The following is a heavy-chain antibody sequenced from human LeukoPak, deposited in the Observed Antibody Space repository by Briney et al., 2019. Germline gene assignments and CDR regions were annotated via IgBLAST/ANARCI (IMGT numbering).Heavy chain of an antibody. Sequence: GGSLRLSCAASGFTFSDYNMRWIRQAPGKGLEWVSSISRSGSTKYYADSVKGRFTISRDNAKNSLFLQMNSLRAEDTAVYYCARGVRPPDYWGQGTLVTVSS. V-gene: IGHV3-11*01. D-gene: IGHD1-14*01. CDR2: ISRSGSTK. CDR1: GFTFSDYN. J-gene: IGHJ4*02. CDR3: ARGVRPPDY.